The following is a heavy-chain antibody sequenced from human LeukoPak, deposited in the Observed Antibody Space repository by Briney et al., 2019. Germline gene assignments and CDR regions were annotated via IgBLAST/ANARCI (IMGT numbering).Heavy chain of an antibody. D-gene: IGHD3-10*01. CDR2: INWNGGST. CDR1: GFTFDDYG. J-gene: IGHJ6*03. V-gene: IGHV3-20*04. Sequence: GGSLRLSCAASGFTFDDYGMSWVRQAPGKGLEWVSGINWNGGSTGYADSVKGRFTISRDNARNSLYLQMNSLRAEDTALYYCAREITMVRGVIRHYYYYMDVWGKGTTVTVSS. CDR3: AREITMVRGVIRHYYYYMDV.